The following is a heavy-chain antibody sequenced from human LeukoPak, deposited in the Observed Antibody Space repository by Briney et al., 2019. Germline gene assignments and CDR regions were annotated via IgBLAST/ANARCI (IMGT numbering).Heavy chain of an antibody. Sequence: SETLSLTCAVYGGSFSGYYWSWLRQPPGKGLEWIGEINHSGSTNYNPSLKSRVTISVDTSKNQFSLKLSSVTAADTAVYYCARFITGTIWGFDYWGQGTLVTVSS. D-gene: IGHD1-20*01. CDR1: GGSFSGYY. CDR3: ARFITGTIWGFDY. CDR2: INHSGST. V-gene: IGHV4-34*01. J-gene: IGHJ4*02.